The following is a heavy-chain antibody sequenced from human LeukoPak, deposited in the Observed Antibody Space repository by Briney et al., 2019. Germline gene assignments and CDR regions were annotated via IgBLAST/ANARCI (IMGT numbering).Heavy chain of an antibody. CDR3: ARDSSVAGAFDY. CDR1: GGSISSGGYY. Sequence: PSETLSLTCTVSGGSISSGGYYWSWIRQHPGKGLEWIGYIYYSGSTYYNPSLKSRVTISVDTSKNQFSLKLSSVTAADTAVYYCARDSSVAGAFDYWGQGTLVTVSS. CDR2: IYYSGST. V-gene: IGHV4-31*03. J-gene: IGHJ4*02. D-gene: IGHD6-19*01.